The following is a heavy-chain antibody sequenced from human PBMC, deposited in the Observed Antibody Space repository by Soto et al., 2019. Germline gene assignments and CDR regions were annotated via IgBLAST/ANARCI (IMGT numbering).Heavy chain of an antibody. Sequence: QVQLVESGGGVVQPGRSLRLSCAASGFTFSSYGMHWVRQAPGKGLEWVAVISYDGSNKYYADSVKGRFTISRDNSKNTLYLQMNSLRADDTAVYYCAKAVAVAGVYWGQGTLVTVSS. CDR2: ISYDGSNK. CDR3: AKAVAVAGVY. D-gene: IGHD6-19*01. CDR1: GFTFSSYG. J-gene: IGHJ4*02. V-gene: IGHV3-30*18.